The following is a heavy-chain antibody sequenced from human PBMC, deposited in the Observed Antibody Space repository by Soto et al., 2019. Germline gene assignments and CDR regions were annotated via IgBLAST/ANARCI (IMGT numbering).Heavy chain of an antibody. Sequence: EVQLLESGGGLVQPGGSLRLSCAASGFSFSNYVMSWVRQAPGKGLEWLSTISDTGGSSYYADSVRGRFTISRDNSKHTLSLQMSTLRAEDTAAYYCVKESSSDWNYYYYGMDVWGQGTTVTVSS. CDR2: ISDTGGSS. CDR3: VKESSSDWNYYYYGMDV. J-gene: IGHJ6*02. V-gene: IGHV3-23*01. CDR1: GFSFSNYV. D-gene: IGHD6-19*01.